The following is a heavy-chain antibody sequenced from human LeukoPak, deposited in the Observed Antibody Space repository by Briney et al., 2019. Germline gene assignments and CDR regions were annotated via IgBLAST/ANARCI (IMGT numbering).Heavy chain of an antibody. CDR1: GTSVNYHY. D-gene: IGHD6-25*01. CDR3: ARKFPTADDYFDY. J-gene: IGHJ4*02. V-gene: IGHV4-59*02. CDR2: IFYIGST. Sequence: SETLSLTCTVSGTSVNYHYWSWIRQSPGKGLEWIGYIFYIGSTKYNPSLESRVTISEDTSKNQLSLKLSPVTAADTAVYYCARKFPTADDYFDYWGQGILVSVSS.